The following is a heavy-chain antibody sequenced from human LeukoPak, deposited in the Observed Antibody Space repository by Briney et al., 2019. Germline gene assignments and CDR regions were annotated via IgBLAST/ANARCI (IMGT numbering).Heavy chain of an antibody. J-gene: IGHJ3*02. CDR1: GFIFSTYD. CDR2: ISYDRSNK. V-gene: IGHV3-30*03. D-gene: IGHD3-16*01. Sequence: PGGSLRLSCAASGFIFSTYDMHWVRQAPGKGLEWVAVISYDRSNKYYADSVKGRFTISRDNSKNTLYLQMNSLRAEDTAVYYCAREVMITSLLPTNAFDIWGQGTMVTVSS. CDR3: AREVMITSLLPTNAFDI.